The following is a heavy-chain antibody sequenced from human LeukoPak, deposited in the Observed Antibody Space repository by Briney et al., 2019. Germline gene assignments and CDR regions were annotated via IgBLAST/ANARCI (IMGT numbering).Heavy chain of an antibody. V-gene: IGHV1-69*13. D-gene: IGHD3-22*01. CDR1: GGTFSSYA. CDR2: IIPIFGTA. J-gene: IGHJ6*03. Sequence: SVKVSCKASGGTFSSYAISWVRQAPGQGLEWMGGIIPIFGTANYAQKFQGRVTITADESTSTAYMELSSLRSEDTAVYYCARDSGYCDSSGYYVYYYYYYMDVWGKGTTVTVSS. CDR3: ARDSGYCDSSGYYVYYYYYYMDV.